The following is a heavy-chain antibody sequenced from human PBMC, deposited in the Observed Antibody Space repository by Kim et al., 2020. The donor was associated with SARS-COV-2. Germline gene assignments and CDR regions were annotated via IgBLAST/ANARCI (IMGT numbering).Heavy chain of an antibody. CDR3: ASGGQYGSFDP. V-gene: IGHV4-59*01. Sequence: SETLSLTCNVSGAPMSGYYWSWIRQPPGKGLEYIGYIYNTVTTNYTPSLRSRVTTSADTSKNQFFLKLRSASVADAAIYYCASGGQYGSFDPWGQGALVTVSS. CDR1: GAPMSGYY. CDR2: IYNTVTT. D-gene: IGHD3-10*01. J-gene: IGHJ5*02.